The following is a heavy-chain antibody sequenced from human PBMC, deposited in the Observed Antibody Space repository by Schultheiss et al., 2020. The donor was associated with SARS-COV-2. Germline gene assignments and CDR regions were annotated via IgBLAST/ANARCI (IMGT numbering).Heavy chain of an antibody. Sequence: GGSLRLSCAASGFTFSSYAMHWVRQAPGKGLEWVAVISYDGSNKYYADSVKGRFTISRDNAKNSLYLQMNSLRGEDTAVYYCVREGWETLVDVWGQGTTVTVSS. J-gene: IGHJ6*02. CDR1: GFTFSSYA. CDR2: ISYDGSNK. D-gene: IGHD1-26*01. CDR3: VREGWETLVDV. V-gene: IGHV3-30-3*01.